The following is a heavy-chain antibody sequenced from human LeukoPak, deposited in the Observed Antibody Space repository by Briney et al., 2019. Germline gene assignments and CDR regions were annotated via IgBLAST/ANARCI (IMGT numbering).Heavy chain of an antibody. Sequence: GGSLRLSCAASGFTFSSYSMTWVRQAPGKGLEWVSYISSSGSNIYYADSVKGRFTISRDNAKNSLYLQMNSLRVEDTAVYYCARCTTGRTFGSLREIKRSREIDYWGQGTLVTVSS. CDR2: ISSSGSNI. CDR3: ARCTTGRTFGSLREIKRSREIDY. D-gene: IGHD1-1*01. CDR1: GFTFSSYS. J-gene: IGHJ4*02. V-gene: IGHV3-21*05.